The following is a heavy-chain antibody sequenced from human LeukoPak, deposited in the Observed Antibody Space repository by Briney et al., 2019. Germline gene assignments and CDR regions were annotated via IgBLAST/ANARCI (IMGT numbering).Heavy chain of an antibody. CDR1: GFTLSSYW. CDR2: IKKDGSET. Sequence: GGSLRLSCAASGFTLSSYWMSWVRQAPGKGLGWVANIKKDGSETYYVDSVKGRFTISRDNAKNSLYLQMNSLRAEDTAVYYCERVLWLRFEDYWGQGTLVTVSS. V-gene: IGHV3-7*01. D-gene: IGHD5-12*01. CDR3: ERVLWLRFEDY. J-gene: IGHJ4*02.